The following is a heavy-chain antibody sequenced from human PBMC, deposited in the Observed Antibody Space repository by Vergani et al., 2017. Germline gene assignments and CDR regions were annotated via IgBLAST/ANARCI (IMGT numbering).Heavy chain of an antibody. CDR2: IRYDGSNK. J-gene: IGHJ4*02. V-gene: IGHV3-30*02. D-gene: IGHD1-14*01. CDR3: AKGEAVWY. CDR1: GFTFSSYG. Sequence: QVQLVESGGGVVQPGGSLRLSCAASGFTFSSYGMHWVRQAPGKGLEWVAFIRYDGSNKYYADSVKGRFTISRDNSKNTLYRQMNSLRAEDTAVYYCAKGEAVWYWGQGTLVTVSS.